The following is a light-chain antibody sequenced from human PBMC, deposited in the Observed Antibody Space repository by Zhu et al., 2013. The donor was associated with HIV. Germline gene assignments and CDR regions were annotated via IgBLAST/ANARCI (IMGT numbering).Light chain of an antibody. Sequence: QSVLTQPPSVSAAPGQKVTISCSGSSSNIGKNYVSWYQQVPGAAPKLLIYDNNKRPSGIPDRFSGSKSGTSATLGITGLQTGDEADYYCGTWDNSLSAVVFGGGTKLTV. CDR3: GTWDNSLSAVV. J-gene: IGLJ2*01. CDR2: DNN. V-gene: IGLV1-51*01. CDR1: SSNIGKNY.